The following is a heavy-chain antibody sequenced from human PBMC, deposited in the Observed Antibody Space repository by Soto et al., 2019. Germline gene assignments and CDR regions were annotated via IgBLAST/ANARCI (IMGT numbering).Heavy chain of an antibody. CDR1: GGSISSSSYY. Sequence: SETLSLTCTVSGGSISSSSYYWGWIRQPTGKGLEWIGNIYYSGSTYYNLALKSRVTISVDTSNNQFSLQLSSVTAADTAVYSCVRLGFTTWGNWLELWGQGSLVTGS. V-gene: IGHV4-39*01. D-gene: IGHD3-16*01. CDR3: VRLGFTTWGNWLEL. CDR2: IYYSGST. J-gene: IGHJ5*02.